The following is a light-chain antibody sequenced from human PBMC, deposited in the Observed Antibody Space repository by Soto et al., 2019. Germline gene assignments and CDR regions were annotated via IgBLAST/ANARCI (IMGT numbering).Light chain of an antibody. J-gene: IGLJ1*01. V-gene: IGLV7-43*01. CDR3: LRCYAGTYV. CDR2: ATS. CDR1: SGAVTSDYF. Sequence: QAVVTQEPSLTVSPGGTATLTCAASSGAVTSDYFPNWFQQKPGQAPRALIYATSIKHSWTPARFSGSLLGGKAALTLSGVRPEDEAEYYCLRCYAGTYVFGTGTKVTVL.